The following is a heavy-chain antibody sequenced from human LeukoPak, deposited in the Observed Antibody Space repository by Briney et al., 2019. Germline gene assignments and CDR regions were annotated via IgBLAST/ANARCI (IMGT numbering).Heavy chain of an antibody. CDR2: INPSGGSI. J-gene: IGHJ3*02. D-gene: IGHD3-22*01. CDR3: ARGRNYYDSSGYYYEGDAFDI. Sequence: ASVKVSCKASGYIFTSYYMFWVRQAPGQGLEWMGIINPSGGSIRYAQKFQGRVTMTRDTSTSTVYMELSSLRSEDTAVYYCARGRNYYDSSGYYYEGDAFDIWGQGTMVTVSS. V-gene: IGHV1-46*01. CDR1: GYIFTSYY.